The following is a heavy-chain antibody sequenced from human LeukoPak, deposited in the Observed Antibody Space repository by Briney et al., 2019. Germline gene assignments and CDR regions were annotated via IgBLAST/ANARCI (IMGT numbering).Heavy chain of an antibody. Sequence: SQTLSLTCTVSGGSISSGGYYWSWIRQHPGKGLEWIGYIYYSGSTYYNPSLKSRVTISVDRSKNQFSLKLSSVTAADTAVYYCARGVAYYYDSSGYYFDYWGQGTLVTVSS. CDR2: IYYSGST. J-gene: IGHJ4*02. V-gene: IGHV4-31*03. CDR3: ARGVAYYYDSSGYYFDY. D-gene: IGHD3-22*01. CDR1: GGSISSGGYY.